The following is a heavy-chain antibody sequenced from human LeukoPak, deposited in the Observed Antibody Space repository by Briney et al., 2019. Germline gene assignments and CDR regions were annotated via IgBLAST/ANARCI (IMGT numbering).Heavy chain of an antibody. V-gene: IGHV4-30-2*01. D-gene: IGHD4-17*01. CDR1: GGSISSSGYS. CDR2: IHHTGST. CDR3: ARGSVTSIDP. J-gene: IGHJ5*02. Sequence: SQTLSLTCAVSGGSISSSGYSWSWIRQPPGKGLEWIGYIHHTGSTYYNPSLKSRVTISVDRSKNQFSLKLSSVTAADTAVYYCARGSVTSIDPWGQGTLVTVSS.